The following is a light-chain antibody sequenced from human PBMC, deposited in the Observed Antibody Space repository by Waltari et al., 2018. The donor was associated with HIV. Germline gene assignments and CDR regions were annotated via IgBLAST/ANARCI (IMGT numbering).Light chain of an antibody. CDR1: SSDVGGYNH. CDR2: EVS. V-gene: IGLV2-14*01. J-gene: IGLJ2*01. CDR3: SSYTSSSTLV. Sequence: QSALTQPASVSGSPGQSIPISCTGTSSDVGGYNHVPWYQQHPGKAPKLMIYEVSKRPSGVSNLFSGSKSGNTASLTSSGLQAEDEADYYCSSYTSSSTLVFGGGTKLTVL.